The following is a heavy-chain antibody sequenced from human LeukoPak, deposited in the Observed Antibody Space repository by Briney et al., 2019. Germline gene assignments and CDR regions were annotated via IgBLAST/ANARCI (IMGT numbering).Heavy chain of an antibody. Sequence: GGSLRLSCAASGFTFSDYWIDWVRQAPGQGLEWAANINTDGSTTNYVESVRGRFTISRDNTRNSLSLQMNNLRDEDTAVYYCARNRGGQQFDCWGQGTLLTVSS. J-gene: IGHJ4*02. CDR3: ARNRGGQQFDC. CDR1: GFTFSDYW. V-gene: IGHV3-7*01. D-gene: IGHD3-10*01. CDR2: INTDGSTT.